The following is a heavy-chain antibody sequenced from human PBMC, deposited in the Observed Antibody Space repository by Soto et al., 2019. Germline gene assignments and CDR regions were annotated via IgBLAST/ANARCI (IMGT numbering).Heavy chain of an antibody. CDR2: IIPIFGTA. CDR1: GGTFSSYA. D-gene: IGHD4-17*01. J-gene: IGHJ6*02. CDR3: ARGRLPSYGGLYYYYGMDV. Sequence: ASVKVSCKASGGTFSSYAISWVRQAPGQGLEWMGGIIPIFGTADYAQKFQGRVTITADKSTSTAYMELSSLRSEDTAVYYCARGRLPSYGGLYYYYGMDVWGQGTTVTVSS. V-gene: IGHV1-69*06.